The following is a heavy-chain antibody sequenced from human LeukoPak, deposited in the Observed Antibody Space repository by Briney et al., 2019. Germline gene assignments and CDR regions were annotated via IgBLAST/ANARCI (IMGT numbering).Heavy chain of an antibody. D-gene: IGHD6-25*01. V-gene: IGHV4-4*07. Sequence: PSETLSLTCTVSGGSISNYYWTLIRQPAGKGLEWIGRIYISGSTNYNPSLKSRVTMSLDTSKNQFSVKLTSVTAADTAVYYCARAETLAAIYFDFWGQGRLVTVSS. CDR3: ARAETLAAIYFDF. CDR2: IYISGST. J-gene: IGHJ4*02. CDR1: GGSISNYY.